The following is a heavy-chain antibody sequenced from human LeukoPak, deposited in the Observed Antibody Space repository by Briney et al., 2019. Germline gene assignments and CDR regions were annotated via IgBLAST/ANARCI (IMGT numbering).Heavy chain of an antibody. CDR3: ASEFPHRLELAYFDY. Sequence: ASVKVSCKASGYTFTSYYMLWVRQAPGQALEWMGIINPSGGNTSYAQKFQGRVIMTRDTSTSTVYMELSSLRSEATAVYYCASEFPHRLELAYFDYWGQGTLATVSS. V-gene: IGHV1-46*01. CDR2: INPSGGNT. D-gene: IGHD1-7*01. J-gene: IGHJ4*02. CDR1: GYTFTSYY.